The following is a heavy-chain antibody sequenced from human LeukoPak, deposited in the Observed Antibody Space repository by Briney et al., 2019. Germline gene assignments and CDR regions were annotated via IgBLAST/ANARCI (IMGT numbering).Heavy chain of an antibody. Sequence: GGSLRLSCAASGFTVSSNYMTWVRQAPGKGLEWVSVIYSGGSTYYADSVKGRFTISRDNSKNTLYLQMNSLRAEDTAVYYCARENSSSWGYGMDVWGQGTTVTVSS. V-gene: IGHV3-66*01. J-gene: IGHJ6*02. CDR1: GFTVSSNY. CDR3: ARENSSSWGYGMDV. D-gene: IGHD6-13*01. CDR2: IYSGGST.